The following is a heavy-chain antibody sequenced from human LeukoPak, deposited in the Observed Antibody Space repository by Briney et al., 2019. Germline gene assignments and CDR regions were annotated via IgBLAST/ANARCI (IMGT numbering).Heavy chain of an antibody. D-gene: IGHD1-26*01. Sequence: VKPSETLSLTCTVSAGSISSYYWSWIRQPPGKGREWIGYIYYSGSTNYNPSLKSRVTISVDTSKNQFSLKLSSVTAADTAVYYCARVEWDTSAFDIWGQGTMVTVSS. CDR3: ARVEWDTSAFDI. CDR1: AGSISSYY. V-gene: IGHV4-59*01. CDR2: IYYSGST. J-gene: IGHJ3*02.